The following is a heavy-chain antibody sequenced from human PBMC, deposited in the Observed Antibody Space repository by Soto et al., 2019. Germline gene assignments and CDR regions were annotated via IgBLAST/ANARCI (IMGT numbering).Heavy chain of an antibody. J-gene: IGHJ6*02. Sequence: QVQLVQSGAEVKKPGSSVKVSCKASGGTFSSYAISWVGQAPGQGLEWMGGIIPIFGTANYAQKFQGRVTIPADESTSTAYMELSSLRSEDTAVYYCARGTRRTFGVVIISYYGMDVWGQGTTVTVSS. V-gene: IGHV1-69*01. CDR3: ARGTRRTFGVVIISYYGMDV. CDR1: GGTFSSYA. CDR2: IIPIFGTA. D-gene: IGHD3-3*01.